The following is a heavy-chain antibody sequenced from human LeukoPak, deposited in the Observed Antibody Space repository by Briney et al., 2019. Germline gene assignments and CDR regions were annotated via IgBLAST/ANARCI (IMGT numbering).Heavy chain of an antibody. Sequence: GGSLRLSCAASGFTFSSYAMSWVRQAPGKGLEWVSAISGSGGSTYYADSVKGRFTISRDNSKNTLYLQMTSLRAEDTAVYCCAKSLTMIVVVITDDAFDIWGQGTMVTVSS. CDR3: AKSLTMIVVVITDDAFDI. D-gene: IGHD3-22*01. V-gene: IGHV3-23*01. CDR2: ISGSGGST. J-gene: IGHJ3*02. CDR1: GFTFSSYA.